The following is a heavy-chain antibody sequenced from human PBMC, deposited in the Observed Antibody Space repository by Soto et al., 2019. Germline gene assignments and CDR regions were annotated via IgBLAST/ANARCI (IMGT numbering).Heavy chain of an antibody. CDR2: IIPIFGTA. D-gene: IGHD3-22*01. Sequence: SVKVSCKASGGTFSSYAISWVRQAPGQGLEWMGGIIPIFGTANYAQKFQGRVTITADESTSTAYMELSSLRSEDTAVYYCARGGSSGYYYQNWFDPWGQGTLVTVSS. CDR1: GGTFSSYA. CDR3: ARGGSSGYYYQNWFDP. J-gene: IGHJ5*02. V-gene: IGHV1-69*13.